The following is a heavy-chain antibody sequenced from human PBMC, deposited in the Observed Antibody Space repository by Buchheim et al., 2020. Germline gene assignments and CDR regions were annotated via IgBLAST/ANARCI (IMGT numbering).Heavy chain of an antibody. Sequence: QVQLVESGGGVVQPGRSLRLSCAASGFTFSSYGMHWVRQAPGKGLEWVAVISYVGSNKYYADSVKGRFTISRDNSMNTMYLQMNSLRAEDTAVYFCAKDGSYYYDSSPYSYYFDYWGQGTL. CDR3: AKDGSYYYDSSPYSYYFDY. CDR2: ISYVGSNK. V-gene: IGHV3-30*18. CDR1: GFTFSSYG. D-gene: IGHD3-22*01. J-gene: IGHJ4*02.